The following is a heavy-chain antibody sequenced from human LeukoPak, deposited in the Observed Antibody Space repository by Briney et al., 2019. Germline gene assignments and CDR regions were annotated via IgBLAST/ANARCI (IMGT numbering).Heavy chain of an antibody. D-gene: IGHD3-9*01. CDR2: SSAHNGNR. J-gene: IGHJ4*02. CDR1: GYTFTSNG. CDR3: ARGVLRYFDWFLPDEY. Sequence: ASVKLSCNSSGYTFTSNGLCWVRQAPGQGLEWVVWSSAHNGNRNYAQYHQSRVTMSPDTSTRTAYMELRSLRSDDTAVYYCARGVLRYFDWFLPDEYWGQGTLVTVSS. V-gene: IGHV1-18*01.